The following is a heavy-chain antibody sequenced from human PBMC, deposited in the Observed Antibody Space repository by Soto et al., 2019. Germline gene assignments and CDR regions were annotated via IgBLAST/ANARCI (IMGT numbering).Heavy chain of an antibody. V-gene: IGHV3-23*01. CDR1: EFTFSTYA. CDR2: LSGSGGTT. J-gene: IGHJ4*02. CDR3: AKQRAGYGSGSDTFYFDF. Sequence: GGSLRLSCSTSEFTFSTYAMNWVRQAPGKGLEWVSALSGSGGTTYYADSVRGRFTISRDNSKNTLFLQMSSLRAEDTALYYCAKQRAGYGSGSDTFYFDFWGQGTLVTVSS. D-gene: IGHD3-10*01.